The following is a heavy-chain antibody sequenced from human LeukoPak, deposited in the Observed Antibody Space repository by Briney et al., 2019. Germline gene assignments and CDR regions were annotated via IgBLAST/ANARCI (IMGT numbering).Heavy chain of an antibody. J-gene: IGHJ3*02. D-gene: IGHD2-2*02. CDR2: ISGYNGNT. CDR3: ASHKLKAVVPAAIRLPSIAFDI. V-gene: IGHV1-18*04. CDR1: GYTFTGYY. Sequence: VASVKVSCKASGYTFTGYYMHWVRQAPGQGLEWMGWISGYNGNTNYAQKFQGRGTMTTDPSTSTAYMELRSLRSDDTAVYYCASHKLKAVVPAAIRLPSIAFDIWGQGTMVTVSS.